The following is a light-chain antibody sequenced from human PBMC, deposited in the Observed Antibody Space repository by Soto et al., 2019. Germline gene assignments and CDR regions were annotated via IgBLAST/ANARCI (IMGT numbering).Light chain of an antibody. J-gene: IGLJ1*01. CDR3: CSYAGSYTYV. V-gene: IGLV2-11*01. CDR2: DVS. Sequence: QSVLTQSASVSGSPGQSITISCTGTSSDIGGYNYVSWYQQHPGRAPKVMIYDVSKRPSGVPDRFSGSKSGNTASLTISGLQAEDEADYYCCSYAGSYTYVFGTGTKVTVL. CDR1: SSDIGGYNY.